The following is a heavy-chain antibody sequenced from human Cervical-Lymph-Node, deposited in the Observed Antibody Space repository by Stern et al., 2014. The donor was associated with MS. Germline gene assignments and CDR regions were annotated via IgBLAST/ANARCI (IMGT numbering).Heavy chain of an antibody. D-gene: IGHD3-22*01. J-gene: IGHJ5*02. V-gene: IGHV1-69*01. CDR2: IFPVCRTR. CDR1: GGTFIKFP. Sequence: QVQLVQSGAEVTKPGSSVKVSCKASGGTFIKFPISWVRQAPGQGLEWMGWIFPVCRTRTYAQDFRGRVTIAADVSTSNVYMEVGSISSNNTAVYYCALSSETSDRGYSLGYDLWGQGTLVTVSS. CDR3: ALSSETSDRGYSLGYDL.